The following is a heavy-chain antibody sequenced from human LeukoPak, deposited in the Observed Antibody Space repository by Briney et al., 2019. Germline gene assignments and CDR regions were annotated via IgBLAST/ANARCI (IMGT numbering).Heavy chain of an antibody. CDR3: ARATIVVVPAASSYYFDY. CDR1: VYTFTGYY. J-gene: IGHJ4*02. Sequence: GASVNVSLKSSVYTFTGYYIHGMRQAPAQGRDWMGFINPNSSFTNYAQKFQGRVTMTRDTSISTAYMELSRLRSDETAVYDCARATIVVVPAASSYYFDYWGQGTLVTVSS. CDR2: INPNSSFT. D-gene: IGHD2-2*01. V-gene: IGHV1-2*02.